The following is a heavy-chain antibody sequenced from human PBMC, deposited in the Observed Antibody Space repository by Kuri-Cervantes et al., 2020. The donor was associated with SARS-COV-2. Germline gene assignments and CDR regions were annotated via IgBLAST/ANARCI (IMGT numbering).Heavy chain of an antibody. V-gene: IGHV4-39*01. J-gene: IGHJ6*02. CDR3: ATGLAHLRFMDV. CDR2: IYYSGST. Sequence: SETLSLTFAVSGGFISSSNWWSWVRQPPGKGLEWIGSIYYSGSTYYNPSLKSRVTISVDTSKNQFSLKLSSVTAADTAVYYWATGLAHLRFMDVWGQGTTVTVSS. D-gene: IGHD3-10*01. CDR1: GGFISSSNW.